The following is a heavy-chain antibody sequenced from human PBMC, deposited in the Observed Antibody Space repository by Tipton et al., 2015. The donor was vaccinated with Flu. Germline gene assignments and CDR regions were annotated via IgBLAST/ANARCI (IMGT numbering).Heavy chain of an antibody. Sequence: GSLRLSCATSGFSFRSYGIHWVRQAPGKGPEWVAFISHDGSIIHYADTVEGRFTISRDNSKNTVYLQMNSLRAEDTSIYYCAKGGLVPHNVDVILESWGQGALVTVSS. V-gene: IGHV3-30*02. CDR2: ISHDGSII. D-gene: IGHD2-2*01. CDR1: GFSFRSYG. J-gene: IGHJ5*02. CDR3: AKGGLVPHNVDVILES.